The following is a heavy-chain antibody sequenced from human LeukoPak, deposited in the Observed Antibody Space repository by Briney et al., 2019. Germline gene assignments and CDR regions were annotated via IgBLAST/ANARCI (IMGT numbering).Heavy chain of an antibody. Sequence: GGSLRLSCAASGFTFSSYGMSWVRQAPGKGLEWVSAISGSGGSTYYADSVKGRFTISRDNSKNTLYLQMNSLRAEDTAVYYCARFHRYCSSTSCYDDAFDIWGQGTMVTVSS. D-gene: IGHD2-2*01. J-gene: IGHJ3*02. CDR1: GFTFSSYG. V-gene: IGHV3-23*01. CDR3: ARFHRYCSSTSCYDDAFDI. CDR2: ISGSGGST.